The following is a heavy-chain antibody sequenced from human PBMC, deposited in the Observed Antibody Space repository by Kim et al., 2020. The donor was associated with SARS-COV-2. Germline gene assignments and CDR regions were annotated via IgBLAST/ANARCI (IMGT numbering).Heavy chain of an antibody. CDR2: IFYSGST. CDR3: ARSEGRASWHQFDS. V-gene: IGHV4-59*01. Sequence: SETLSLTCTVSSDSMSSYYWSWIRQLPGKGLEWIGYIFYSGSTNYNPSLKSRVTISWDTSRNQFSLDLTSVIDSDTAVFYCARSEGRASWHQFDSWGQGILVTVST. J-gene: IGHJ5*01. CDR1: SDSMSSYY.